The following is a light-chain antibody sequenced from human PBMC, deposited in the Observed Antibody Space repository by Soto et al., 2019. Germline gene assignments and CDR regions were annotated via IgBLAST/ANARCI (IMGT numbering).Light chain of an antibody. CDR2: AAS. J-gene: IGKJ4*01. CDR3: QKYNSAPSLT. CDR1: QGISNF. Sequence: DIQMTQSPSSLSASVGDRVTITCRASQGISNFLAWYQQRPGKVPKVLIYAASTLQSGVPSRFSGSGSGTDFTLTISSLQPADVATYYCQKYNSAPSLTFGGGTKVEIK. V-gene: IGKV1-27*01.